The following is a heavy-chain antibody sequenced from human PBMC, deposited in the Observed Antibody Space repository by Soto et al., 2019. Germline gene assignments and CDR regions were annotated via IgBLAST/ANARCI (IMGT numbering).Heavy chain of an antibody. V-gene: IGHV4-59*01. Sequence: SETLSLTCTVSGGSISSYYWSWIRQPPGKGLEWIGYIYYSGSTNYNPSLKSRVTISVDTSKNQFSLKLSSVTAADTAVYYCAKDSGSGWYGWGDYWGQGTLVTVS. J-gene: IGHJ4*02. CDR2: IYYSGST. D-gene: IGHD6-19*01. CDR1: GGSISSYY. CDR3: AKDSGSGWYGWGDY.